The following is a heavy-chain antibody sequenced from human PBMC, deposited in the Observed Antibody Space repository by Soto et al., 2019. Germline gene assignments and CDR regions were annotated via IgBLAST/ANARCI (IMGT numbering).Heavy chain of an antibody. Sequence: PGGSLRLSCAASGFTFSSYGMSWVRQAPGKGLEWVSAISGSVGSTYYADSVKGRFTISGENTKTTLYLKMTSMGDEDTAVYYCENPPILYSSSWTDYFDYWGQGTPVTVSS. J-gene: IGHJ4*02. CDR1: GFTFSSYG. CDR3: ENPPILYSSSWTDYFDY. CDR2: ISGSVGST. D-gene: IGHD6-6*01. V-gene: IGHV3-23*01.